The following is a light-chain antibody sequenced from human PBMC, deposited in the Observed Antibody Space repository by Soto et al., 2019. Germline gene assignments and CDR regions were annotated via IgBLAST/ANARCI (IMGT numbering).Light chain of an antibody. V-gene: IGKV3-15*01. CDR3: QQYNNWPLLT. CDR1: QSVSSY. J-gene: IGKJ4*01. CDR2: GAS. Sequence: IVMTQSPATLSVSPGERATLSCRASQSVSSYLAWYQQKPGQAPRLLIYGASTRATGIPARFSGSGSGTEFTLTISSLQSEDFAVYYCQQYNNWPLLTFGGGTKVEIK.